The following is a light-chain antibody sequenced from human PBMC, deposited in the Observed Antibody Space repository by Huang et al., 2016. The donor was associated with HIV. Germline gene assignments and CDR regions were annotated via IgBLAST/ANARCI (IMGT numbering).Light chain of an antibody. Sequence: IVLTQSPGTLSLSPGARATLSCRSSQSISSSFLAWFQQKPGQAPRLLRYSASSRAAGIADRCGGSGSGTDFTLTINRLEPEDSAVYYCHQYGSSPPNTFGQGTKLEIK. CDR1: QSISSSF. V-gene: IGKV3-20*01. CDR3: HQYGSSPPNT. CDR2: SAS. J-gene: IGKJ2*01.